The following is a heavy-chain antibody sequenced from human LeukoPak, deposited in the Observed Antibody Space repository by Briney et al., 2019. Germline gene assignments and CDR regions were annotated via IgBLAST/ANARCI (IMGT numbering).Heavy chain of an antibody. CDR3: AKDRGPPGGYGLCDYYYYGMDV. CDR2: ISGSGGST. D-gene: IGHD3-10*01. J-gene: IGHJ6*02. V-gene: IGHV3-23*01. CDR1: GFTFSSYA. Sequence: GGSLRLSCAASGFTFSSYAMSWVRQAPGKGLKWFSAISGSGGSTYYADSVKGRFTISRDNSKNTLYLQMNSLRAEDTAVYYCAKDRGPPGGYGLCDYYYYGMDVWGQGTTVTVSS.